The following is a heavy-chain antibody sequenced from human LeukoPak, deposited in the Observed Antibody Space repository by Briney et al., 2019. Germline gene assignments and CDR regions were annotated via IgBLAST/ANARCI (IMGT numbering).Heavy chain of an antibody. V-gene: IGHV1-69*02. CDR1: GGTFSSYT. D-gene: IGHD1-26*01. J-gene: IGHJ4*02. CDR3: SASGSYSNTNFDY. CDR2: IIPILGIA. Sequence: AASVKVSCKASGGTFSSYTISWVRQAPGQGLEWMGMIIPILGIANYAQKFQGRVTITADKSTSTAYMELSSLGSEDTAVYYCSASGSYSNTNFDYWGQGTLVTVSS.